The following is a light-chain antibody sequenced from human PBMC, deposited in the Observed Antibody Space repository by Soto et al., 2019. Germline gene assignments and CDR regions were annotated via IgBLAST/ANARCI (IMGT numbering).Light chain of an antibody. CDR3: QQYGKSPT. J-gene: IGKJ4*01. CDR1: QSVSRSD. Sequence: EIVLTQSPGTVSLSPGERATLSCRASQSVSRSDLAWYQHKPGQSPRLLIYGTSSRATGIPDRFSGSGSGTGFTLTISRLEPEDSAVYYCQQYGKSPTFGGGTKVEIK. CDR2: GTS. V-gene: IGKV3-20*01.